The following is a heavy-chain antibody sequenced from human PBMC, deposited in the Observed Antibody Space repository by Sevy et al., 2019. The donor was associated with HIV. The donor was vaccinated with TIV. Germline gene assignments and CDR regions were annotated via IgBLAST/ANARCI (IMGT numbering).Heavy chain of an antibody. CDR1: AFTFSDYY. CDR2: ISSSGRTI. J-gene: IGHJ3*02. CDR3: ARKSLDI. Sequence: GGSLRLSCAASAFTFSDYYTSWIRQAPGKGLEWVSYISSSGRTIYYADSVKGRFTISRDTAKNSLYLQMNSLRAEDTAVYYCARKSLDIWGQGTMVTVSS. V-gene: IGHV3-11*01.